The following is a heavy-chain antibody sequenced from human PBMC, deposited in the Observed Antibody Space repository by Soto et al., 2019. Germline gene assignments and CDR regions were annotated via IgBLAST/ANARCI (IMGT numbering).Heavy chain of an antibody. Sequence: SETLSLTCTVSGGSISSSSYYWGWIRQPPGKGLEWIGSIYYSGSTYYNPSLKSRVTISVDTSKNQFSLKLGSVTAADTAVYYCARHPPTCYFQHWGQGTLVTVSS. J-gene: IGHJ1*01. CDR3: ARHPPTCYFQH. CDR2: IYYSGST. CDR1: GGSISSSSYY. V-gene: IGHV4-39*01.